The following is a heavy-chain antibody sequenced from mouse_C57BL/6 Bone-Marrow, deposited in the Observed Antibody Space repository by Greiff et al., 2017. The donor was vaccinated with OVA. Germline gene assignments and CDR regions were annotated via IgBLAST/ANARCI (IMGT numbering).Heavy chain of an antibody. CDR2: ISDGGSYT. V-gene: IGHV5-4*01. J-gene: IGHJ4*01. CDR3: ARDGWLMDY. Sequence: EVQLVESGGGLVKPGGSLKLSCAASGFTFSSYSMSWVRQTPEKRLEWVATISDGGSYTYYPDNVKGRFTISRDNAKNNLYLQMRHLKSEDTAMYYCARDGWLMDYWGQGTSVTVSS. D-gene: IGHD1-2*01. CDR1: GFTFSSYS.